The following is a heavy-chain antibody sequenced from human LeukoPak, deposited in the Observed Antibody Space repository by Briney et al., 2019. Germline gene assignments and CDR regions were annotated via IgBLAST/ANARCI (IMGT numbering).Heavy chain of an antibody. CDR2: MNRDGSEK. V-gene: IGHV3-7*01. J-gene: IGHJ4*02. CDR1: GFTFSNYW. CDR3: ARVWSSSWYYFDY. Sequence: GGSLRLSCAAPGFTFSNYWMSWVRQVPGKGLEWVANMNRDGSEKNYVDSVKGRFTISRDNAKNSLYLQMNSLRAEDTAVYYCARVWSSSWYYFDYWGQGTLVTVSS. D-gene: IGHD6-13*01.